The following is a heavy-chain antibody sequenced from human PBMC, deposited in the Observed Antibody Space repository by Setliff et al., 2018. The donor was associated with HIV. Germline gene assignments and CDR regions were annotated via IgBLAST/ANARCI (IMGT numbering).Heavy chain of an antibody. CDR2: ISAYNGNT. Sequence: ASVKVSCKASGYIFTGYGINWVRQAPGQGLEWMGWISAYNGNTNYAQKLQGRVTMTTDTSTSTAYMELRSLTSDDTAVYYCARGYCGGGICYSPNWLDPWGQGTLVTVSS. CDR1: GYIFTGYG. V-gene: IGHV1-18*01. J-gene: IGHJ5*02. D-gene: IGHD2-15*01. CDR3: ARGYCGGGICYSPNWLDP.